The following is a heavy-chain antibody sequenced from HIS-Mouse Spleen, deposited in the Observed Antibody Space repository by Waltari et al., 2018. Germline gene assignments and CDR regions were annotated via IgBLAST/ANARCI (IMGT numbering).Heavy chain of an antibody. J-gene: IGHJ4*02. D-gene: IGHD3-10*01. CDR3: ARHYYYGSGSYYFDY. CDR2: FYGGGIT. CDR1: GFTVSSNY. Sequence: EVQLVETGGGLIQPGGSLRLSCAASGFTVSSNYMSWVRQAPGTGLGWVPLFYGGGITHYADSVKGRFTISRDNSKNTLYLQMNSLRAEDTAVYYCARHYYYGSGSYYFDYWGQGTLVTVSS. V-gene: IGHV3-53*02.